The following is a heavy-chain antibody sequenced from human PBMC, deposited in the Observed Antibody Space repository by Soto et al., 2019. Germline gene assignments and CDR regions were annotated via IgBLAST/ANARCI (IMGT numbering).Heavy chain of an antibody. Sequence: ASVKLSCNASGYTLTTFFMRWVRQAPGQGLEWMGVSNPGYPAGRSTTYAQKFQGRVTMTTDTSPRTVYMELSRLRSDDTAVYYCDGEAIVAGATTGMDVWG. J-gene: IGHJ6*02. D-gene: IGHD1-26*01. CDR2: SNPGYPAGRST. CDR3: DGEAIVAGATTGMDV. V-gene: IGHV1-46*01. CDR1: GYTLTTFF.